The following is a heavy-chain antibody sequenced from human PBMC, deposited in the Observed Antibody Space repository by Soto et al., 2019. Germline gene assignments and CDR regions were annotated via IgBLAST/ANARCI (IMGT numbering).Heavy chain of an antibody. V-gene: IGHV3-15*07. CDR1: GFTFSNAW. CDR2: FKSKTDGGTT. J-gene: IGHJ4*02. D-gene: IGHD2-15*01. Sequence: GGSLRLSCAASGFTFSNAWMNWVRQAPGKGLEWVGRFKSKTDGGTTDYAAPVKGRFTISRDDSKNTLYLQMNSLKTEDTAVYYCTTMDIVVVVAANEFWGQGTLVTVSS. CDR3: TTMDIVVVVAANEF.